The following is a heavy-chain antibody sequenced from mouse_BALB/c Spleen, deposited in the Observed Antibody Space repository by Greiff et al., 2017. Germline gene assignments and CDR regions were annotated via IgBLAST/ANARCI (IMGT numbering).Heavy chain of an antibody. CDR3: ARHEGYFDY. CDR1: GFAFSSYD. V-gene: IGHV5-12-1*01. Sequence: EVKLVESGGGLVKPGGSLTLSCAASGFAFSSYDMSWVRQTPEKRLEWVAYISSGGGSTYYPDTVKGRFTISRDNAKNTLYLQMSSLKSEDTAMYYCARHEGYFDYWGQGTTLTVSS. CDR2: ISSGGGST. J-gene: IGHJ2*01.